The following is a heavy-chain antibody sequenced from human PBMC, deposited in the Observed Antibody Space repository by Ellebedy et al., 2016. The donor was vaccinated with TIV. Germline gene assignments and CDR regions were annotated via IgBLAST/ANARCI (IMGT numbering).Heavy chain of an antibody. Sequence: GGSLRLSCAASGFTFDDYAMHWVRQAPGKGLEWVSGISWNSGSLGYADSVKGRFTISRDSAKNSLYLQMNSLRADDTAVYFCARTQNYDRNDYYRHFDSWGRGTLVTVSS. CDR1: GFTFDDYA. J-gene: IGHJ4*02. CDR3: ARTQNYDRNDYYRHFDS. V-gene: IGHV3-9*01. D-gene: IGHD3-22*01. CDR2: ISWNSGSL.